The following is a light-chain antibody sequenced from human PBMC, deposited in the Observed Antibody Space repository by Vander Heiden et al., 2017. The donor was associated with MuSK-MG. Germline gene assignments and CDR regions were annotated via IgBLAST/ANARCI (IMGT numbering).Light chain of an antibody. J-gene: IGKJ3*01. Sequence: EIVLTQSPGTLSLSPGERGTLSCRASQSVNKNYLAWYQQKPGQAPRLLIYDASSRATGIPDRFSGSGSGTDFTLTISRLGPEEFAVYYCQEYASSFTFGPGTKVNIK. CDR3: QEYASSFT. V-gene: IGKV3-20*01. CDR1: QSVNKNY. CDR2: DAS.